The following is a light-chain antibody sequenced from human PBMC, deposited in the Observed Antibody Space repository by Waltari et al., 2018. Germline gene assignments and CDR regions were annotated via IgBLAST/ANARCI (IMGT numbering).Light chain of an antibody. V-gene: IGLV2-23*02. Sequence: QSALTQPASVSGSPGQSITISCTGTSSDVGFYNLFSWYQQHPDKAPKLLFYEVIERPSGVSNRFSGSKSGNTASLTISGLQAEDEADYYCCSYVGRNIWVFGGGTKVTVL. CDR3: CSYVGRNIWV. CDR1: SSDVGFYNL. CDR2: EVI. J-gene: IGLJ3*02.